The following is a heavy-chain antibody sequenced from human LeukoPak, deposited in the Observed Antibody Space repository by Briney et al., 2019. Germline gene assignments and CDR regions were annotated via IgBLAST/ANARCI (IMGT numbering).Heavy chain of an antibody. CDR2: INHSGST. V-gene: IGHV4-34*01. J-gene: IGHJ5*02. CDR3: ARPVPSRLGWFDP. CDR1: GVSFSGYY. Sequence: SETLSLTCAVYGVSFSGYYWSWIRQPPGKGLEWIGEINHSGSTYYNPSLKSRVTISVDTSKNQFSLKLTSVTAADTAVYYCARPVPSRLGWFDPWGQGTLVTVSS. D-gene: IGHD1-1*01.